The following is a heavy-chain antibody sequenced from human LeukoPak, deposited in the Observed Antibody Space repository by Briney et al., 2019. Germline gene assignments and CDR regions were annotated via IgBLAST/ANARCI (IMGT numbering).Heavy chain of an antibody. D-gene: IGHD6-19*01. V-gene: IGHV3-74*01. CDR3: AREISSAYSSGWPNFDY. J-gene: IGHJ4*02. CDR2: INSDGSST. Sequence: PGGSLRLSCAASGFTFSSYWMHWVRQAPGKGLVWVSRINSDGSSTSYADSVKGRFTISRDNAKNTLYLQMNSLRAEDTAVYYCAREISSAYSSGWPNFDYWGQGTLVTVSS. CDR1: GFTFSSYW.